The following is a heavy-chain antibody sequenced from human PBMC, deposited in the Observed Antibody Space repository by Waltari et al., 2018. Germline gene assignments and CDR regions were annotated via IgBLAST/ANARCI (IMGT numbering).Heavy chain of an antibody. CDR1: GGSFSGYY. V-gene: IGHV4-34*01. CDR3: AGGITMVRGVLFDY. CDR2: IKHSGST. J-gene: IGHJ4*02. Sequence: QVQLQQWGAGLLKPSETLSLTCAVYGGSFSGYYWSWIRQPPGKGLEWIGEIKHSGSTNYNPSLRSRVTISVDTAKNQVSLKLSSVTAADTAVYYCAGGITMVRGVLFDYWGQGTLVTVSS. D-gene: IGHD3-10*01.